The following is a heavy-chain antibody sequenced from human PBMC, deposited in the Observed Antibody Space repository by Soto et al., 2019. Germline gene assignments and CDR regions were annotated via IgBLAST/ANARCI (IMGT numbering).Heavy chain of an antibody. CDR3: ARDQGLGYYYGMDV. V-gene: IGHV1-69*01. CDR1: GGTFSSYA. CDR2: IIPIFGTA. J-gene: IGHJ6*02. Sequence: QVQLVQSGAEVKKPGSSVKVSCKASGGTFSSYAISWVRQAPGQGLEWMGGIIPIFGTANYAQKFQGRVTITAEDSTSTAYMEQSSLRSKDTAVYYCARDQGLGYYYGMDVWGQGTTVTVSS.